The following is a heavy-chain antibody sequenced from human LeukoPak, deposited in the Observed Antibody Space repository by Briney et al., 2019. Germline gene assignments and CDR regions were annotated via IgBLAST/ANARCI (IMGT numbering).Heavy chain of an antibody. D-gene: IGHD1-26*01. CDR2: ISSNGGST. J-gene: IGHJ6*02. CDR3: ARGRYSGNYNNYGMDV. V-gene: IGHV3-64*01. Sequence: GGSLRLSCAASGFTFSNYAMHWVRQAPGKGLEYVSAISSNGGSTYYANSVKGRFTISRDNSKNTLYLQMGSMRAEDMAVYYCARGRYSGNYNNYGMDVWGQGTTVTVSS. CDR1: GFTFSNYA.